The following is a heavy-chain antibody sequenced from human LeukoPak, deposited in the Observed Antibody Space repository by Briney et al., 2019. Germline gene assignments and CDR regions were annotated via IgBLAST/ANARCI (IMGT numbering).Heavy chain of an antibody. D-gene: IGHD4-23*01. V-gene: IGHV1-18*01. CDR1: VYKFNVYD. CDR2: ISTYTGRA. Sequence: ASVKVSCKTSVYKFNVYDILWVRQAPGHGLDYVGWISTYTGRANYAQKFQGRVSIITDTSTSTAYLELTNLTSSDTGLYYCARADGTNSGTNAFDVWGLGTMVTVSS. CDR3: ARADGTNSGTNAFDV. J-gene: IGHJ3*01.